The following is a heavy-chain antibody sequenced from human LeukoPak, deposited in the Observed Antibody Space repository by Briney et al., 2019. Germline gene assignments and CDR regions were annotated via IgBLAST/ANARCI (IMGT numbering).Heavy chain of an antibody. Sequence: ASVKVSCKASGYTFTSYYMHWVRQAPGQGLEWMGIINPSGGSTSYAQKYQGRATMTRDTSTSTVYMELSSLRSEDTAVYYCARVRPPTCPFDPWGQGTLVTVSS. V-gene: IGHV1-46*03. CDR1: GYTFTSYY. J-gene: IGHJ5*02. CDR3: ARVRPPTCPFDP. CDR2: INPSGGST.